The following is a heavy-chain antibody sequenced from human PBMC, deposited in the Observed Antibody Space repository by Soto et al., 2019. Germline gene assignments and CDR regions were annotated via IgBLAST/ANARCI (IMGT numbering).Heavy chain of an antibody. D-gene: IGHD2-15*01. J-gene: IGHJ4*02. CDR1: GFTFSSYG. CDR2: IWYDGSNK. Sequence: QVQLVESGGGVVQPGRSLRLSCAASGFTFSSYGMHWVRQAPGKGLEWVAVIWYDGSNKYYADSVKGRFTISRDNSKNTLYLQMNSLRAEDTAVYYCARDGVVVVAATPFPDYWGQETLVTVPS. CDR3: ARDGVVVVAATPFPDY. V-gene: IGHV3-33*01.